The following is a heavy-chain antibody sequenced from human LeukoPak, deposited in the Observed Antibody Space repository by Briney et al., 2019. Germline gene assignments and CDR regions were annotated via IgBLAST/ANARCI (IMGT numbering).Heavy chain of an antibody. D-gene: IGHD4-23*01. CDR3: ARGVYGGNFDY. CDR1: GFTFSSYA. V-gene: IGHV3-23*01. J-gene: IGHJ4*02. Sequence: GGSLRLSCAASGFTFSSYAMSWVRQAPGKGLEWVSAISGSGGSTYYADSVKGRFTISRDNAKNSLYLQMNSLRAEDTAVYYCARGVYGGNFDYWGQGTLVTVSS. CDR2: ISGSGGST.